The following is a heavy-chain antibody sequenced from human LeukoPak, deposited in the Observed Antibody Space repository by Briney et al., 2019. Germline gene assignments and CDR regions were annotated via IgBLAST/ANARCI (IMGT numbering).Heavy chain of an antibody. CDR1: GFTFSSYS. D-gene: IGHD3-10*01. V-gene: IGHV3-23*01. J-gene: IGHJ6*02. CDR3: AKVARFRLSIDL. Sequence: PGGSLRLSCAASGFTFSSYSMSWVRQAPGKGLEWVSDIRRNGGKKYYADSAKGRFTISRDNSKNSLYLQMNSLRAEDTAEYHRAKVARFRLSIDLWAQGTTLTVPS. CDR2: IRRNGGKK.